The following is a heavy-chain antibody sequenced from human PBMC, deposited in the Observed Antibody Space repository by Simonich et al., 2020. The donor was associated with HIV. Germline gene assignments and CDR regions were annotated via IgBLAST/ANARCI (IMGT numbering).Heavy chain of an antibody. Sequence: QVHLQQWGAGLLKHSETLSLTCAVYGGTFSGYDWNWIRQPQGKGLEWIGEIDHSESTNYNPSLKSRVTISVDTSKNQFSLKLSSVTAADTAVYYCARRSGYDLDYWGQGTLVTVSS. CDR3: ARRSGYDLDY. D-gene: IGHD5-12*01. V-gene: IGHV4-34*01. J-gene: IGHJ4*02. CDR2: IDHSEST. CDR1: GGTFSGYD.